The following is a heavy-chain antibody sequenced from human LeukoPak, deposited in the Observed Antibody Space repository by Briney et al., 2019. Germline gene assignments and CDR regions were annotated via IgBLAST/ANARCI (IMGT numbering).Heavy chain of an antibody. Sequence: GRSLRLSCTASGFTYGDYAMSWLRQAPGKGLEWVGFIRSKAYGGTTEYAASVKGRFTISRDDSKSIAYLQMNSLKTEDTAVYYCTRGRGIVATIGEDYWGQGTLVTVSS. D-gene: IGHD5-12*01. CDR1: GFTYGDYA. CDR2: IRSKAYGGTT. V-gene: IGHV3-49*03. CDR3: TRGRGIVATIGEDY. J-gene: IGHJ4*02.